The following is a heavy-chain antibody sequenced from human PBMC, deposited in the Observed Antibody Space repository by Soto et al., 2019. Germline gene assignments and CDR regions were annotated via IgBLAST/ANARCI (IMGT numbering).Heavy chain of an antibody. CDR2: INHSGST. CDR3: ARVGRSGIDY. CDR1: GGSFSGYY. Sequence: SETLSLTCAVYGGSFSGYYWSWIRQPPGKGLEWIGEINHSGSTNYNPSLKSRVTISVDTSKNQFSLKLSSVTAADTAVYYCARVGRSGIDYWGQGTLVTGSS. J-gene: IGHJ4*02. V-gene: IGHV4-34*01. D-gene: IGHD3-10*01.